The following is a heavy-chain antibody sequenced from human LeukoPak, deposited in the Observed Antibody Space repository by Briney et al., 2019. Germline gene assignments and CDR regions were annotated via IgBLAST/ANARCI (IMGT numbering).Heavy chain of an antibody. CDR1: GFTLSSYS. CDR2: ISSSSSYI. Sequence: GGSLRLSCAASGFTLSSYSMNWVRQAPGKGLEWVSSISSSSSYIYYADSVKGRFTIPRDNAKNSLYLQMNSLRPEDTAVYYCARDPYSGSYGDYYYYYMDVWGKGTTVTISS. V-gene: IGHV3-21*01. J-gene: IGHJ6*03. CDR3: ARDPYSGSYGDYYYYYMDV. D-gene: IGHD1-26*01.